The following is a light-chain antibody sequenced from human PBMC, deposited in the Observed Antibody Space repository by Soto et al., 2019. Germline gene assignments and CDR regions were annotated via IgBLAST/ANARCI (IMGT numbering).Light chain of an antibody. Sequence: DIQMTQSPSSLSASVGDRVTITCQASQDISNYLNWYQQKPGKAPKLLIYDASNLETGVPSRFSGSGSGTEFTFTISSLQPEDIATYYCQQYARWFTFGPGTKVDIK. CDR2: DAS. CDR1: QDISNY. V-gene: IGKV1-33*01. J-gene: IGKJ3*01. CDR3: QQYARWFT.